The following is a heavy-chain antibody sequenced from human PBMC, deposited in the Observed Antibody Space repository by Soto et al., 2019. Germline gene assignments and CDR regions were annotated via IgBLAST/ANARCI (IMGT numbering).Heavy chain of an antibody. Sequence: PSETLSLTCTVSGGSISSYYWSWIRQPPGKGLEWIGYIYYSGSTNYNPSLKSRVTISVDTSKNQFSLKLSSVTAADTAVYYCARDPGYSSWYPHYYYYYRMDVWGQGTTVTVSS. D-gene: IGHD6-13*01. CDR3: ARDPGYSSWYPHYYYYYRMDV. CDR1: GGSISSYY. J-gene: IGHJ6*02. CDR2: IYYSGST. V-gene: IGHV4-59*01.